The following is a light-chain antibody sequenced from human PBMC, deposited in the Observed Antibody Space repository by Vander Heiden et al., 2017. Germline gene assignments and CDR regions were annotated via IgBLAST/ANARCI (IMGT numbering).Light chain of an antibody. V-gene: IGLV8-61*01. CDR3: VMCMSSGMVV. CDR1: SGSVSTRYY. Sequence: QTVVTQEPSFSVCPGGTVTLTCGLSSGSVSTRYYPSWYQQTPGQAPLMLIDSTNTRSSGVPDRFSGSILGNKAVLTITGAQANDEAEYYCVMCMSSGMVVFGGGTKLTVL. J-gene: IGLJ3*02. CDR2: STN.